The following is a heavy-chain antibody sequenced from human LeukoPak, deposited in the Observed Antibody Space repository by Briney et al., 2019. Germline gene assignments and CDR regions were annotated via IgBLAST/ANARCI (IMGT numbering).Heavy chain of an antibody. CDR1: GFTFSSYA. J-gene: IGHJ3*02. CDR3: ASLRITMVRGVILGDGFDI. Sequence: GGSLRLSCAASGFTFSSYAMHWVRQAPGKGLEWVAVISYDGSNKYYADSVKGRFTISRDNSKNTLYLQMNSLRAEDTAVYYCASLRITMVRGVILGDGFDIWGQGTMVTVSS. V-gene: IGHV3-30-3*01. D-gene: IGHD3-10*01. CDR2: ISYDGSNK.